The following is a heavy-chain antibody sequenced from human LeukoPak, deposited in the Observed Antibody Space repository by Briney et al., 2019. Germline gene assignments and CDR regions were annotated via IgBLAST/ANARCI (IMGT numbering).Heavy chain of an antibody. D-gene: IGHD7-27*01. CDR2: IYSDNT. J-gene: IGHJ3*02. CDR1: GFTVSTNS. V-gene: IGHV3-53*01. Sequence: GGSLRLSCTVSGFTVSTNSMSWGRQAPGKGLEWVSFIYSDNTRYSDSVKGRFTISRDNSKNTLYLQMNSLRVEDTAEYYCVKDRDWGAFDIWGQVTMVTVSS. CDR3: VKDRDWGAFDI.